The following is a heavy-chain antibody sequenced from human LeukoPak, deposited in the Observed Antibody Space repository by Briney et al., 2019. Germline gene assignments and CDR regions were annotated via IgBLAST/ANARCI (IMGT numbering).Heavy chain of an antibody. CDR2: LNHSGST. CDR3: ARGVGYYGSGRPTYYYYYMDV. V-gene: IGHV4-34*01. CDR1: GGSFSGYY. J-gene: IGHJ6*03. Sequence: PSETLSLNCAGYGGSFSGYYWSWIRQPPGKGLEGSGELNHSGSTKHNPSLKSRVTISADTSNIQSSLKLSSVTAADTAVYYCARGVGYYGSGRPTYYYYYMDVWGKGTPVTVSS. D-gene: IGHD3-10*01.